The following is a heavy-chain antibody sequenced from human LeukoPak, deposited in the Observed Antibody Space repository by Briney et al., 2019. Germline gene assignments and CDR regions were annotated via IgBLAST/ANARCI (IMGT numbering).Heavy chain of an antibody. CDR1: GFTFSSYA. Sequence: GGSPRLSCAASGFTFSSYAMNWVRQAPGKGLEWVGRIKPKTDGETTEYAAPVKDRFSISRDDSKSMMYLQMNSLKTEDTAVYYCITPLPYSAQGGQGTLVTVSS. CDR3: ITPLPYSAQ. J-gene: IGHJ4*02. D-gene: IGHD2-21*01. CDR2: IKPKTDGETT. V-gene: IGHV3-15*07.